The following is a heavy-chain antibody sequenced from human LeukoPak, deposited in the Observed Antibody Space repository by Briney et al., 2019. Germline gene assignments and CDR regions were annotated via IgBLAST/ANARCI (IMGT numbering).Heavy chain of an antibody. J-gene: IGHJ3*01. Sequence: ASVKVSCKASGYTFTSYYMHWVRQAPGQGLEWMGIINPSGGSTSYAQKFQGRATMTRDTSTSTVYMELSSLRSEDTAVYYCARDSPHYDILTGYSKAAFDVWGQGTMVTVSS. CDR1: GYTFTSYY. V-gene: IGHV1-46*01. CDR3: ARDSPHYDILTGYSKAAFDV. D-gene: IGHD3-9*01. CDR2: INPSGGST.